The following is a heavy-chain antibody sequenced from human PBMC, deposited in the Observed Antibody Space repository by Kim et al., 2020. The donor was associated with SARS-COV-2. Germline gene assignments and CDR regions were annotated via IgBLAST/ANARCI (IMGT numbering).Heavy chain of an antibody. Sequence: GGSLRLSCAASGFTFSSYSMNWVRQAPGKGLEWVSFVSSSSSYIYYADSVKGRFTISRDNAKNSLFLQMNSLRAEDTAVYYCARGFYYDILTGSDHDAFDIWGQGTMVTVSS. CDR1: GFTFSSYS. J-gene: IGHJ3*02. CDR3: ARGFYYDILTGSDHDAFDI. D-gene: IGHD3-9*01. V-gene: IGHV3-21*01. CDR2: VSSSSSYI.